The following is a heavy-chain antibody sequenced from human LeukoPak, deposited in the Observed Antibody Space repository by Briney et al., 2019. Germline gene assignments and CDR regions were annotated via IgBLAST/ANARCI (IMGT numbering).Heavy chain of an antibody. CDR2: IYYSGST. V-gene: IGHV4-39*01. J-gene: IGHJ6*02. Sequence: SENLSLTCTVSGGSISSSSYYWGWIRQPPGKGLEWIGSIYYSGSTYYNPSLKSRVTISVDTSKNQFSLKLSSVTAADTAVYYCARVHQLYYYYGMDVWGQETTVTVSS. D-gene: IGHD1-1*01. CDR1: GGSISSSSYY. CDR3: ARVHQLYYYYGMDV.